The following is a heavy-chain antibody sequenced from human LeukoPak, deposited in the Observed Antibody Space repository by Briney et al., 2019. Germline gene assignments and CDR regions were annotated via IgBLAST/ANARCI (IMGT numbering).Heavy chain of an antibody. Sequence: SETLSLTCTVSGGSISSSSYYWGWIRQPPGKGLEWIGSIYHSGSTYYNPSLKSRVTISVDTSKNQFSLKLSSVTAADTAVYYCARDHGIAVASLHIWGQGTMVTVSS. D-gene: IGHD6-19*01. CDR2: IYHSGST. CDR3: ARDHGIAVASLHI. V-gene: IGHV4-39*07. CDR1: GGSISSSSYY. J-gene: IGHJ3*02.